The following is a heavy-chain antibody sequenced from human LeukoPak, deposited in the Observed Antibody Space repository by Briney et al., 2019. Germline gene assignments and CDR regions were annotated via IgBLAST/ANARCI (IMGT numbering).Heavy chain of an antibody. J-gene: IGHJ6*03. CDR3: ARGDYDWSYYYYMDV. CDR2: IIPIFGTT. Sequence: GASVKVSCKASGGTFSSFAINWVRQAPGQGLEWMGGIIPIFGTTNYAQKFQGRVTITRNTSISTAYMELSSLRSEDTAVYYCARGDYDWSYYYYMDVWGKGTTVTVSS. V-gene: IGHV1-69*05. D-gene: IGHD3-9*01. CDR1: GGTFSSFA.